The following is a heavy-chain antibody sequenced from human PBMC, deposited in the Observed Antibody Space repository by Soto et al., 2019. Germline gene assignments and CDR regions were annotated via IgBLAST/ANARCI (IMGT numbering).Heavy chain of an antibody. CDR1: GYTFTSYG. CDR3: ARIITMVRGAMVSFLDY. J-gene: IGHJ4*02. Sequence: ASVKVSCKASGYTFTSYGISWVRQAPGQGLEWMGWISAYNGNTNYAQKLQGRVTMTTDTSTSTAYMELRSLRSDDTAVYYCARIITMVRGAMVSFLDYWGQGTLVTVSS. D-gene: IGHD3-10*01. CDR2: ISAYNGNT. V-gene: IGHV1-18*01.